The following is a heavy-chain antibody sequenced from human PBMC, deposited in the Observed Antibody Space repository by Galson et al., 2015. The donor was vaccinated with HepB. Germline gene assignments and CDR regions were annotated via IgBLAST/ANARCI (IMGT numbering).Heavy chain of an antibody. Sequence: SLRLSCATSGFRFADHAMHWVRQVPGKGLEWVSGISWNSGGTGYADSVKGRFTISRDNVKNSLYLQRNSLRPENTALYFCAKVRYCNYVLDWFDSWGEGTLVSVSS. CDR3: AKVRYCNYVLDWFDS. CDR1: GFRFADHA. D-gene: IGHD2-21*01. CDR2: ISWNSGGT. V-gene: IGHV3-9*01. J-gene: IGHJ5*01.